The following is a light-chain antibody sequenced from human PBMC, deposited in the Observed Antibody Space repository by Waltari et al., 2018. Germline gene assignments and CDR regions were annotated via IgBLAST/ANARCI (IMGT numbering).Light chain of an antibody. CDR3: QQYNSYSWT. CDR2: DAS. V-gene: IGKV1-5*01. CDR1: QSISSL. J-gene: IGKJ1*01. Sequence: DIQMTQSPSTLSASVGDRVTITSRASQSISSLLAWYPQKPGKAPKLLIYDASSLESGVPARFSGSGSGTEFTLTISSLQPDDFATYYCQQYNSYSWTFGQGTKVEIK.